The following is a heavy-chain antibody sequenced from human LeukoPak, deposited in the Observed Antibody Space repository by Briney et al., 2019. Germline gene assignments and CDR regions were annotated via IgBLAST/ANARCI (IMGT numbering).Heavy chain of an antibody. Sequence: SETLSLTCTVSGGSISKYYWSWIRQPAGKGLEWIGRISTSGSTNYNPSLKSRVSMSVDTSKNQFSLRVTSVTAADTAVYYCARKVSNDYINDAFDIWGQGTMVIVSS. CDR3: ARKVSNDYINDAFDI. V-gene: IGHV4-4*07. J-gene: IGHJ3*02. D-gene: IGHD4-11*01. CDR1: GGSISKYY. CDR2: ISTSGST.